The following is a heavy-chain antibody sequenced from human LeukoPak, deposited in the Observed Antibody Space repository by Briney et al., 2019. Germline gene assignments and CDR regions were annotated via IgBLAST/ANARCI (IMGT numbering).Heavy chain of an antibody. D-gene: IGHD3-9*01. CDR3: ARTHFDSLGWFDP. CDR1: GGSMRSNSFY. J-gene: IGHJ5*02. CDR2: INYGGHT. V-gene: IGHV4-39*07. Sequence: SETLSLTCTVSGGSMRSNSFYWGWIRQSPGKGLEWIANINYGGHTYYNPSVKSRVTLSVNVSKNRFSLNLTSVTAADTALYFCARTHFDSLGWFDPWGQGIQVIVSS.